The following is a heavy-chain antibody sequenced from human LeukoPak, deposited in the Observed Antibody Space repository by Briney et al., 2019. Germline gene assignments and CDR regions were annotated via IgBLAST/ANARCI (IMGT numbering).Heavy chain of an antibody. V-gene: IGHV4-39*07. CDR2: IYHSGST. J-gene: IGHJ6*02. CDR1: GGSISSGDYY. CDR3: AREYDSSGYYYYYGMDV. Sequence: SQTLSLTCTVSGGSISSGDYYWGWIRQPPGKGLEWIGSIYHSGSTYYNPSLKSRVTISVDTSKNQFSLKLSSVTAADTAVYYCAREYDSSGYYYYYGMDVWGQGTTVTVSS. D-gene: IGHD3-22*01.